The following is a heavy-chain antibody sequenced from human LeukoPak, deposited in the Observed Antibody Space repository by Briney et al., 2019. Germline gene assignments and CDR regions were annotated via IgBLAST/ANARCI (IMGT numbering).Heavy chain of an antibody. CDR1: GFTFSNYW. Sequence: HPGGSLRLSCVASGFTFSNYWMHWVRQVPGKGLMWVARINGDGSNTPYADSVRGRFTISRDNAKNTLYLQMNSLRDEDSAVYYCARDGTGYYYNWFDPWGQGTLVTVSS. CDR2: INGDGSNT. CDR3: ARDGTGYYYNWFDP. D-gene: IGHD3/OR15-3a*01. V-gene: IGHV3-74*01. J-gene: IGHJ5*02.